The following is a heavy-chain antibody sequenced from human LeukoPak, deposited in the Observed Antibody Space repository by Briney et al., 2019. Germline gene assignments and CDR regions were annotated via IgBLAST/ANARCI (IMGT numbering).Heavy chain of an antibody. D-gene: IGHD1-7*01. CDR3: TRGYRSGTINPFFDY. J-gene: IGHJ4*02. V-gene: IGHV3-49*04. CDR2: IRSKAYGGTT. Sequence: PGGSLRLSCTASGFTFGDYAMSWVRQAPGKGLEWVGFIRSKAYGGTTESAASVTGRFTISRDDSKSIAYLQMNSLKTEDTAVYYCTRGYRSGTINPFFDYWGQGTLVNVSS. CDR1: GFTFGDYA.